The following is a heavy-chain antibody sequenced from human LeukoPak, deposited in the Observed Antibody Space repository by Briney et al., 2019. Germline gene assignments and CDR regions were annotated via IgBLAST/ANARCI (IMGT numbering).Heavy chain of an antibody. V-gene: IGHV3-74*01. CDR3: TRDHRNYMFDY. J-gene: IGHJ4*02. Sequence: RGSLRLSCAASGFTFSSHWMHWVRQVPGKGLVWVSLSSDGSITTYADSVKGRFTISRDNAKNTVFLQMNSLRVEDTAVYFCTRDHRNYMFDYWGQGILVTVSS. CDR2: SSDGSIT. D-gene: IGHD5-24*01. CDR1: GFTFSSHW.